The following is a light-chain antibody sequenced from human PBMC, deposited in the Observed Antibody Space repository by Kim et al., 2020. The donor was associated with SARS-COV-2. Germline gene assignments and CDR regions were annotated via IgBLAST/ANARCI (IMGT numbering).Light chain of an antibody. Sequence: SYELTQPPSVSVSPGQTASITCSGDKLGDKYACWYQQKPGQSPVLVIYQHTKRPSGIPERFSGSNSGNTATLTISGTQAMDEADYYCQAWDSRTAVFGGGTQLTVL. CDR1: KLGDKY. CDR2: QHT. V-gene: IGLV3-1*01. CDR3: QAWDSRTAV. J-gene: IGLJ2*01.